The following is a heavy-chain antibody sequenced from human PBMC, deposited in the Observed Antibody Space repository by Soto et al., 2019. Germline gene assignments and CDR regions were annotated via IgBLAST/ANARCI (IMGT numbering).Heavy chain of an antibody. CDR2: IYWNDDK. CDR3: PHIVTTIRIDP. CDR1: GFSLSTSGVG. Sequence: SGPTLVNPTQTLTLTCTFSGFSLSTSGVGVGWIRQPPGKALEWLALIYWNDDKRYSPSLKSRLTITKDTSKNQVVLTMTNMDPVDTAKYYCPHIVTTIRIDPRGQGTLVTVSS. D-gene: IGHD4-4*01. V-gene: IGHV2-5*01. J-gene: IGHJ5*02.